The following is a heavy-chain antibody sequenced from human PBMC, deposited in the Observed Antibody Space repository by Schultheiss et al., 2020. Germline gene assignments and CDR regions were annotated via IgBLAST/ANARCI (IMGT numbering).Heavy chain of an antibody. D-gene: IGHD3-10*01. V-gene: IGHV3-15*01. CDR3: ARVRVRLPGYYYGMDV. Sequence: GGSLRLSCAASGFTVSSNEMSWVRQAPGKGLEWVGRIKSKTDGGTTDYAAPVKGRFTISRDDSKNTLYLQMNSLRAEDTAVYYCARVRVRLPGYYYGMDVWGQGTTVTVSS. J-gene: IGHJ6*02. CDR1: GFTVSSNE. CDR2: IKSKTDGGTT.